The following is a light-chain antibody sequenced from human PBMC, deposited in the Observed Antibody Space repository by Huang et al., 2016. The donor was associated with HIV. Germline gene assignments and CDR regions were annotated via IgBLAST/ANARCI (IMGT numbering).Light chain of an antibody. Sequence: EMVMTQSPATLSVSPGERATLSCRANQSVSGYLVWYQHKPGQAPRLLISGASTRATGIPARFSGSGSGTEFTLTISSLQSEDFAIYYCQQYNEWPLTFGGGTKVEIK. V-gene: IGKV3D-15*01. CDR1: QSVSGY. CDR2: GAS. CDR3: QQYNEWPLT. J-gene: IGKJ4*01.